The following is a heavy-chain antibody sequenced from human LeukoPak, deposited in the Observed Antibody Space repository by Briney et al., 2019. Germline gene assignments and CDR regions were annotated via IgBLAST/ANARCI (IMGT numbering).Heavy chain of an antibody. V-gene: IGHV4-59*01. CDR1: GVSISSYY. J-gene: IGHJ4*02. CDR3: ARAENYFDY. CDR2: IYYSGST. Sequence: SETLSLTCTVSGVSISSYYWSWIRQPPGKGLEWIGYIYYSGSTNYNPSLKSRVTISVDTSKNQFSLKLSSVTAADTAVYYCARAENYFDYWGQGTLVTVSS.